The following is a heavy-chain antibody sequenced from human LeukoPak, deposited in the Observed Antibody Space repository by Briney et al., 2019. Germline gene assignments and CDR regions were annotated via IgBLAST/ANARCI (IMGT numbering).Heavy chain of an antibody. D-gene: IGHD6-13*01. CDR2: IYSSGTT. CDR1: GGSISSGGYY. Sequence: ASQTLSLTCTVSGGSISSGGYYWSWIRQHPGKGLEWIGYIYSSGTTYYNPSLKSRVTISVDTSKNQFSLKLTSVTAADTAVYYCAREVAATGTLHFDYWGLGTLVTVSS. CDR3: AREVAATGTLHFDY. J-gene: IGHJ4*02. V-gene: IGHV4-31*03.